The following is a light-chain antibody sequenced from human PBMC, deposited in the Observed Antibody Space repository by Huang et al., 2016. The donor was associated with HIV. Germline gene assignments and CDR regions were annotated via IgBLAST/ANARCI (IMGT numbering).Light chain of an antibody. CDR1: QDITNY. CDR2: DVS. CDR3: QQFDNRPV. V-gene: IGKV1-33*01. Sequence: DIQMTQSPSSLSASVGDRVTITCQASQDITNYLNWYQRKPGKAPKLLIYDVSNLETGVPSRCSGSGAGTDFTFTSSSLQPEDIATYYCQQFDNRPVFGPGTKVDIK. J-gene: IGKJ3*01.